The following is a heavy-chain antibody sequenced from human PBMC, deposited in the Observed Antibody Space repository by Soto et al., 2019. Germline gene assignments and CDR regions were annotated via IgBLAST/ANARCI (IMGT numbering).Heavy chain of an antibody. CDR3: AHRSRGYAYYFDQ. Sequence: QITLKESGPALVRPTQTLTLTCSFSGFSLTTRGVAVGWIRQPPGKALEWLALIFWDDDKWYSPSLRRRLTITEDTSKHPVVLTMTNMDPVHTATYYCAHRSRGYAYYFDQLGQGTLVTVSS. V-gene: IGHV2-5*02. CDR2: IFWDDDK. D-gene: IGHD5-12*01. CDR1: GFSLTTRGVA. J-gene: IGHJ4*02.